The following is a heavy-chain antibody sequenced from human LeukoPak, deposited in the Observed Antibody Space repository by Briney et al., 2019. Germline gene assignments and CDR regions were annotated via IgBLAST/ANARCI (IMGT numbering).Heavy chain of an antibody. D-gene: IGHD3-22*01. J-gene: IGHJ4*02. CDR3: ARDQAEGKTYYYDSSGSPGTY. CDR2: ISSHGSST. V-gene: IGHV3-74*01. Sequence: PGGSLRLSCAASGFTFSSYWMHWVRQAPGKGLVWVSRISSHGSSTTYADSVKGRFTISRDNAKNTLYLQMNSLRAEDTAVYYCARDQAEGKTYYYDSSGSPGTYWGQGTLVTVSS. CDR1: GFTFSSYW.